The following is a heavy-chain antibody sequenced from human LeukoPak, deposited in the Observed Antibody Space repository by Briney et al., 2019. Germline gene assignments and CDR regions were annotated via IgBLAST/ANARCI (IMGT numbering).Heavy chain of an antibody. D-gene: IGHD3-9*01. Sequence: GSLRLSCAASGFTFSSYAMSWVRQAPGKGLEWVSAISGSGGSTYYADSVKGRFTISRDNSKNTLYLQMNSLRAEDTATYYCAKGTTYYDILTGYGYPYYFDHWGQGTLVTVSS. CDR2: ISGSGGST. V-gene: IGHV3-23*01. J-gene: IGHJ4*02. CDR1: GFTFSSYA. CDR3: AKGTTYYDILTGYGYPYYFDH.